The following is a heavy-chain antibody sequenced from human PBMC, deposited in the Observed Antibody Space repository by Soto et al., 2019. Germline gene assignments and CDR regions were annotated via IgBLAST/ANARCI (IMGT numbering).Heavy chain of an antibody. V-gene: IGHV1-69*02. Sequence: QVQLVQSGAEVKKPGSSVKVSCKASGGTFSSYTINWVRQAPGQGLEWMGRIIPILGIANYAQKFQGRVTITADKSTSTAYIGMSSLRSEEPAVYYCARHFGDYNGGYWGQGTLVTVSS. CDR1: GGTFSSYT. J-gene: IGHJ4*02. CDR3: ARHFGDYNGGY. CDR2: IIPILGIA. D-gene: IGHD4-17*01.